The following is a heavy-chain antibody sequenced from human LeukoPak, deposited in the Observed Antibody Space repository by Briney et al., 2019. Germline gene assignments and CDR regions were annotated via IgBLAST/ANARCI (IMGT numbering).Heavy chain of an antibody. V-gene: IGHV3-23*01. Sequence: PGGSLRLSCAASGFTFSSYAMSWVRQAPGKGLEWVSAISGSGGSTYYADSVKGRFTISRDNSKNTLYLQMNSLRAEDTAVYYCAKALGGYDILTGYYAKAYYFDYWGQGTLVTVSS. J-gene: IGHJ4*02. CDR2: ISGSGGST. D-gene: IGHD3-9*01. CDR3: AKALGGYDILTGYYAKAYYFDY. CDR1: GFTFSSYA.